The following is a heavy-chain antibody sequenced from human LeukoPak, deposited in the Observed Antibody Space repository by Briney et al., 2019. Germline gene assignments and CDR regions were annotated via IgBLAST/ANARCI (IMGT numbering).Heavy chain of an antibody. CDR3: AREGLYGYNNWIDY. J-gene: IGHJ4*02. D-gene: IGHD5-18*01. V-gene: IGHV4-4*07. Sequence: SETLSLTCTVSGGSISSYYWSWIRQPAGKGLEWIGRIYTSGSTNYNPSLKSRVTMSVDTSKNQFSLKLSSVTAADTAVYYCAREGLYGYNNWIDYWGQGTLVTVSS. CDR2: IYTSGST. CDR1: GGSISSYY.